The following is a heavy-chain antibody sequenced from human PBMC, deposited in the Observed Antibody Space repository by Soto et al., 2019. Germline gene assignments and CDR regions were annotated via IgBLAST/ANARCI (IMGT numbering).Heavy chain of an antibody. J-gene: IGHJ4*01. Sequence: QVQLVQSGGEVKKPGASVKVSCKASAYTFTNYGISWVRQAPGQGREWMGWIRAYNGNINYAQKVRGRVTMPTDTSTSSADLEVMSLRSDDTAVYYWARSGSSWNLREFDSWGHGTLVTVSS. CDR1: AYTFTNYG. CDR2: IRAYNGNI. CDR3: ARSGSSWNLREFDS. D-gene: IGHD6-13*01. V-gene: IGHV1-18*01.